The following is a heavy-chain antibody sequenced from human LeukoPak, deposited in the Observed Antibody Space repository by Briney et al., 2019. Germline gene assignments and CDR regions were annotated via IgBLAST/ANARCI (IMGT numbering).Heavy chain of an antibody. Sequence: GGSLRLSCAASGFTFSSYSMNWVRQAPGKGLEWGSYISSSSSTIYYADSVKGRFTISRDNAKNSLYLQMNSLRAEDTAVYYCARDYYDSSGYYDGEDYWGQGTLVTVSS. J-gene: IGHJ4*02. D-gene: IGHD3-22*01. CDR3: ARDYYDSSGYYDGEDY. V-gene: IGHV3-48*01. CDR1: GFTFSSYS. CDR2: ISSSSSTI.